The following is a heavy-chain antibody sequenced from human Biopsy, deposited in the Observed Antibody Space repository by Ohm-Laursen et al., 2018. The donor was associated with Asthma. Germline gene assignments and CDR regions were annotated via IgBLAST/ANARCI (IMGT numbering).Heavy chain of an antibody. J-gene: IGHJ6*02. CDR1: SGFGGYMRSGNYY. Sequence: SDTLSLTYSLSSGFGGYMRSGNYYWGWIRQPPGKGLEWIGSIYYSGTTYYNPSLESRVTVSADTSKNQFSLKLTSVTAADTAVYYCVRGSSSWHHGPFHYYYGLDVWGQGTTATVSS. V-gene: IGHV4-39*01. CDR3: VRGSSSWHHGPFHYYYGLDV. D-gene: IGHD6-13*01. CDR2: IYYSGTT.